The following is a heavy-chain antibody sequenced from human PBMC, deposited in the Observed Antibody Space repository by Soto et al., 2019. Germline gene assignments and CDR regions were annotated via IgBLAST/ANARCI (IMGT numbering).Heavy chain of an antibody. V-gene: IGHV3-11*01. J-gene: IGHJ6*02. CDR1: GFTFSDYY. D-gene: IGHD2-21*01. CDR3: ARGHSIFYGMDV. Sequence: PGGSLRLSCAASGFTFSDYYKNWIRQAPGKGLEWVSYISSSGTTIYYADSVKGRFTISRDNAKNSLFLQMNSLRAEDTALYYCARGHSIFYGMDVWGQGTTVTVSS. CDR2: ISSSGTTI.